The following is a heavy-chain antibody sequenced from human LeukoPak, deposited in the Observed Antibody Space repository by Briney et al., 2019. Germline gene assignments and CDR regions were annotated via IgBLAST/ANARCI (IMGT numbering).Heavy chain of an antibody. J-gene: IGHJ1*01. D-gene: IGHD6-19*01. CDR1: GFTFSSYG. V-gene: IGHV3-30*02. CDR2: IRYDGSNK. CDR3: AKDRGSGWSQEEH. Sequence: GGSLRLSCAASGFTFSSYGMHWVRQAPGKGLEWVAFIRYDGSNKYYADSVKGRFTISRDNSKNTLYLQMNSLRAEDTAAYYCAKDRGSGWSQEEHWGQGTLVTVSS.